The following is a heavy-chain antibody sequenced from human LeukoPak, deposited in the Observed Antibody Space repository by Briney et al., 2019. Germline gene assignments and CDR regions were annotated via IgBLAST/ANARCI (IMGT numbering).Heavy chain of an antibody. CDR1: GGSISSYY. CDR3: ARVWTDSGSYYDDRGAFDY. CDR2: IYHSGST. J-gene: IGHJ4*02. D-gene: IGHD1-26*01. V-gene: IGHV4-59*08. Sequence: KSSETLSLTCTVSGGSISSYYWNWIRQPPGKGLEWIGSIYHSGSTYYNPSLKSRVTISVDTSKNQISLKLSSVTAADTALYYCARVWTDSGSYYDDRGAFDYWGQGTLVTVSS.